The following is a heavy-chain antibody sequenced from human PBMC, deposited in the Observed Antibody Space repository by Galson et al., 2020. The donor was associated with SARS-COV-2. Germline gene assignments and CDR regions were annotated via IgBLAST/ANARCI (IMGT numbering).Heavy chain of an antibody. Sequence: ETSETLSLTCTVSGGSMYTYWSWIRQPPGKGLEWIGYIYYTGSTTYNPSLKSRVTMSVDTSKSQFSLRLTSVTAADTAVYYCARYHCSTTTCYYFDYWGQGTLVTVSS. CDR3: ARYHCSTTTCYYFDY. D-gene: IGHD2-2*01. CDR2: IYYTGST. CDR1: GGSMYTY. V-gene: IGHV4-59*01. J-gene: IGHJ4*02.